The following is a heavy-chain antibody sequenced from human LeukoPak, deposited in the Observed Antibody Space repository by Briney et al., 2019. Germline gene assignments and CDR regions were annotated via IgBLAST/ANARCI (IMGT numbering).Heavy chain of an antibody. CDR3: AKDKTWFGELSHLVNFDY. V-gene: IGHV3-23*01. J-gene: IGHJ4*02. CDR2: ITATSSST. Sequence: GGSLRLSCAASGFTFSSYGMSWVRQAPGKGLEWVSAITATSSSTHDADSVKGRFTISRDNSKNTLYLQMNSLRAEDTAVYYCAKDKTWFGELSHLVNFDYWGQGTLVTVSS. CDR1: GFTFSSYG. D-gene: IGHD3-10*01.